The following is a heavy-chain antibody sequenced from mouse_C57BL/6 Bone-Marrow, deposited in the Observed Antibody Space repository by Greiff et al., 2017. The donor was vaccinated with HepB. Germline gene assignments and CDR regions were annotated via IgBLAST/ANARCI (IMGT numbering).Heavy chain of an antibody. CDR2: INPNNGGT. D-gene: IGHD2-4*01. Sequence: VQLQQSGPELVKPGASVKISCKASGYTFTDYYMNWVKQSHGKSLEWIGDINPNNGGTSYNQKFKGRATLTVDKSSSTAYMELRSLTSEDSAVYYCARRRDDYDVDYWGQGTTLTVSS. CDR1: GYTFTDYY. V-gene: IGHV1-26*01. J-gene: IGHJ2*01. CDR3: ARRRDDYDVDY.